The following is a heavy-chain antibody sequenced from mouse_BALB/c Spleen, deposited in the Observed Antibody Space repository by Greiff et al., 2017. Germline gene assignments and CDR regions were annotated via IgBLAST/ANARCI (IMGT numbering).Heavy chain of an antibody. V-gene: IGHV5-17*02. CDR2: ISSGSSTI. CDR3: ARGELGRVSYYFDY. CDR1: GFTFSSFG. J-gene: IGHJ2*01. D-gene: IGHD4-1*01. Sequence: EVKLVESGGGLVQPGGSRKLSCAASGFTFSSFGMHWVRQAPEKGLEWVAYISSGSSTIYYADTVKGRFTISRDNPKNTLFLQMTSLRSEDTAMYYCARGELGRVSYYFDYWGQGTTLTVSS.